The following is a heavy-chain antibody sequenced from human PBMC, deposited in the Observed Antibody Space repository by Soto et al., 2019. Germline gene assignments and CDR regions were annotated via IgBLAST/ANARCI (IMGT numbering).Heavy chain of an antibody. V-gene: IGHV4-39*01. CDR3: ARHEDKGYYYDSSGYFDY. J-gene: IGHJ4*02. Sequence: ASETLSLTCTVSGGSISSSSYYWGWIRQPPGKGLEWIGSIYYSGSTYYNPPLKSRVTISVDTSKNQFSLKLSSVTAADTAVYYCARHEDKGYYYDSSGYFDYWGQGTLVTVSS. CDR1: GGSISSSSYY. D-gene: IGHD3-22*01. CDR2: IYYSGST.